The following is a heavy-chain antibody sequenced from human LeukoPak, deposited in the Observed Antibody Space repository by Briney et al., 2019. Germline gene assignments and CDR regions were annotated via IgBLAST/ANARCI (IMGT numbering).Heavy chain of an antibody. Sequence: GSLRLSCAASGFTFSSYGIHWVRQAPGKGLEWVAFIRYGGNNEYYADSVKARFRISRDNSKKSLYLEMNNLRPEDTAVYYCAKSRAPSADPDAFDIWGQGTMVTVSS. J-gene: IGHJ3*02. V-gene: IGHV3-30*02. CDR3: AKSRAPSADPDAFDI. CDR2: IRYGGNNE. CDR1: GFTFSSYG.